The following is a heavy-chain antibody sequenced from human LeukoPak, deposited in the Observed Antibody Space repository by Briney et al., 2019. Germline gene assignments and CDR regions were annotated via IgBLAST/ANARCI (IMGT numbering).Heavy chain of an antibody. V-gene: IGHV3-21*04. CDR3: AKDSLPSYGGYFDF. Sequence: GGSLRLSCAASGFTFSSYSTNWVRQAPGKGLEWVSSISSSSSYIYYADSVKGRFTISRDNAKNSLYLQMNTLRAEDTAVYYCAKDSLPSYGGYFDFWGQGTLVTVSS. J-gene: IGHJ4*02. D-gene: IGHD3-16*01. CDR1: GFTFSSYS. CDR2: ISSSSSYI.